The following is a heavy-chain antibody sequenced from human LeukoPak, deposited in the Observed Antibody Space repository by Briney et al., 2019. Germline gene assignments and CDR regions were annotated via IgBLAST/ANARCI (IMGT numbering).Heavy chain of an antibody. CDR1: GFTFSFNG. D-gene: IGHD4-11*01. CDR3: ARSFNYVGWFDP. Sequence: GGSLRLSCAASGFTFSFNGMHWVRQAPGKGLEWVSYISRSSSPIYYADSVKGRFTISRDNAKNSLYLQMNSLRAEDTAVYYCARSFNYVGWFDPWGQGTLVTVSS. CDR2: ISRSSSPI. V-gene: IGHV3-48*01. J-gene: IGHJ5*02.